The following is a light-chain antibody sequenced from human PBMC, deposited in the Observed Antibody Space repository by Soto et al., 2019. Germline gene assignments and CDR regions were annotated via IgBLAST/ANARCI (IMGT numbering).Light chain of an antibody. J-gene: IGLJ2*01. CDR1: SSNIGSNH. CDR3: AAWDDSRYGVV. Sequence: QSVLTQSPSASGTPGQRVINACSGSSSNIGSNHVNWYRHLPGAAPKLLIFRSDQRPSGVPDRFSGSKSGTTASLAISGLQSGDEADYYCAAWDDSRYGVVFGGGTKVTVL. CDR2: RSD. V-gene: IGLV1-44*01.